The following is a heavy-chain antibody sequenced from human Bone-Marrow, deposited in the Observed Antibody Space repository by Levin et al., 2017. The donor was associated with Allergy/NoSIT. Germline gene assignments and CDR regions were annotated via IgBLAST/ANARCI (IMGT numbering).Heavy chain of an antibody. V-gene: IGHV5-51*01. CDR3: AGPRLFCTGGSCYSQFDS. CDR2: IYPDDSDT. J-gene: IGHJ4*02. D-gene: IGHD2-15*01. CDR1: EYSFTNYW. Sequence: GESLKISCKGSEYSFTNYWIVWVRQMPGKGLEWIGIIYPDDSDTRYSPSFQGQVTISADKSIRTAYLQWRTLRASDTAIYYCAGPRLFCTGGSCYSQFDSWGQGTLVTVSS.